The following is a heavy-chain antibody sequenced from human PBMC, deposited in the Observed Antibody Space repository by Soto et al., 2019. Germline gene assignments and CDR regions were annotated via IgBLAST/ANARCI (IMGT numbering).Heavy chain of an antibody. V-gene: IGHV1-46*03. CDR1: GDRFTSCY. CDR2: INPSGGST. J-gene: IGHJ4*02. D-gene: IGHD3-10*01. CDR3: ASRAGSGSYLDY. Sequence: ASVKVSCKACGDRFTSCYRHWVRQAPGQGLEWMGIINPSGGSTSYAQKFQGRVTMTRDTSTSTVYMELSSLRSEDTAVYYCASRAGSGSYLDYWGQGTLVTVS.